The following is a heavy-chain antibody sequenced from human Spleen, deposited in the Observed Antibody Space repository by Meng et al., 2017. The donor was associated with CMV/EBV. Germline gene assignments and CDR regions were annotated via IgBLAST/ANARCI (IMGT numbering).Heavy chain of an antibody. V-gene: IGHV4-39*07. D-gene: IGHD3-3*01. CDR3: ARVQGVSIFGVVIPFYFDY. Sequence: GSLRLSCTVSGGSISSSSYYWGLIRQPPGKGLEWIGSLYYSGSTYYNPSLKSRVTISLDTSKNQVSLRLSSVTAADTAMYYCARVQGVSIFGVVIPFYFDYWGQGTLVTVSS. CDR2: LYYSGST. CDR1: GGSISSSSYY. J-gene: IGHJ4*02.